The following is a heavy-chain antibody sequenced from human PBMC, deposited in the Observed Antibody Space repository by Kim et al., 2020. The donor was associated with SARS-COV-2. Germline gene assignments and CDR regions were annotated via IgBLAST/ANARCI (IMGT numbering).Heavy chain of an antibody. CDR3: ARDSITMVRGVIKGLDI. Sequence: VKGRFTISRDNSKNTLYLQMNSLRAEDTAVYYCARDSITMVRGVIKGLDIWGQGTMVTVSS. J-gene: IGHJ3*02. V-gene: IGHV3-30*07. D-gene: IGHD3-10*01.